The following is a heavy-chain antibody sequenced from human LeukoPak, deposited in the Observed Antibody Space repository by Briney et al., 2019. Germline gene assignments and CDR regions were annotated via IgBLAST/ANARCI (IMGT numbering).Heavy chain of an antibody. D-gene: IGHD3-22*01. Sequence: ASVKVSCKASGYTFTGYYMHWVRQAPGQGLEWMGWINANSGDTKYAQKFQGRVTMTRDTSISTAYMELSRLRSDDTAMYYCAREISGYSDYWGQGALVSVSS. CDR1: GYTFTGYY. CDR3: AREISGYSDY. V-gene: IGHV1-2*02. CDR2: INANSGDT. J-gene: IGHJ4*02.